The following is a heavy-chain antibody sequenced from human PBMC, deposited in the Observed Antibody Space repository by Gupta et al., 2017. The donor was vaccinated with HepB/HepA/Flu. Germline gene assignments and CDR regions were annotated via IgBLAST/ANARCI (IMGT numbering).Heavy chain of an antibody. CDR3: ARDPYDSSGYHFDY. CDR2: ISISSSYI. V-gene: IGHV3-21*01. CDR1: GFTFSTYS. D-gene: IGHD3-22*01. Sequence: EVQLVESGGGLVKPGGFLTRPCAASGFTFSTYSMNWVRQAPGKGLGWVSSISISSSYIYYADSVKGRFTISRDNAKNSLYLQMNSLRAEDTAVYYCARDPYDSSGYHFDYWGQGTLVTVSS. J-gene: IGHJ4*02.